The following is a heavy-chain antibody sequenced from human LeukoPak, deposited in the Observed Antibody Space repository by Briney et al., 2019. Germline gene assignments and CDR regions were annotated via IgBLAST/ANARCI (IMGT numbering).Heavy chain of an antibody. CDR3: ARMTSSWYPKYFDY. Sequence: HPGGSLRLSCAASGFTFSSYSMNWVRQAPGKGLEWVSYISSSSTIYYADSVKGRFTISRDNAKNSLYLQMNSLRAEDTAVYYCARMTSSWYPKYFDYWGQGTLVTASS. J-gene: IGHJ4*02. D-gene: IGHD6-13*01. CDR1: GFTFSSYS. V-gene: IGHV3-48*01. CDR2: ISSSSTI.